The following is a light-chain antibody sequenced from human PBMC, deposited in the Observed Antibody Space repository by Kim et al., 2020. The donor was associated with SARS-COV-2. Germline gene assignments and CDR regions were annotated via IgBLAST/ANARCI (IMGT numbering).Light chain of an antibody. V-gene: IGLV3-1*01. Sequence: SYELTQPPSVSVSPGQTASITCSGNKLDNKYTYWYQQKPGQSPVLVIYQDIKRPSGIPERFSGSNSGNTATLTISGTQAMDEADYYCQAWDSSTVIFGAG. CDR1: KLDNKY. CDR3: QAWDSSTVI. J-gene: IGLJ2*01. CDR2: QDI.